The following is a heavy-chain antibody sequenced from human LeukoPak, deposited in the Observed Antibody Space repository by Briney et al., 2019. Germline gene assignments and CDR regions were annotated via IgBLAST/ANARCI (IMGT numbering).Heavy chain of an antibody. CDR3: ARHGSGYSSVFDY. D-gene: IGHD6-19*01. J-gene: IGHJ4*02. CDR1: GGSFSGHY. Sequence: SETLSLTCAVYGGSFSGHYWSWIRQPPGKGLEWIGEINHSGSTNYNPSLKSRVTISVDVSKNQFSLKLRSMTAADTAVYYCARHGSGYSSVFDYWGQGTLVTVSS. CDR2: INHSGST. V-gene: IGHV4-34*01.